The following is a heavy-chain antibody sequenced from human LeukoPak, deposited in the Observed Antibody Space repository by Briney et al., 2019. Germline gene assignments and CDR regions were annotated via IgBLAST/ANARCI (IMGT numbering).Heavy chain of an antibody. J-gene: IGHJ4*02. Sequence: GGSLRLSCAASGFTFSSYWMSWVRQAPGKGLEWVANIKQDGSEKYYVDSVEGRFTISRDNAKNSLYLQMNSLRAEDTAVYYCARDKGRWVAARPGYWGQGTLVTVSS. CDR2: IKQDGSEK. CDR1: GFTFSSYW. D-gene: IGHD6-6*01. CDR3: ARDKGRWVAARPGY. V-gene: IGHV3-7*01.